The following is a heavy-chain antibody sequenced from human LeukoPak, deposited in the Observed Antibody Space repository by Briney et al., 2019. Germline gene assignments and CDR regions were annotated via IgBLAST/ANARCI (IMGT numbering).Heavy chain of an antibody. Sequence: PSETLSLTCAVYGGSFSGYYWSWIRQPPGKGLEWIGEINHSGSTNYNPSLKSRVTISVDTSKNQFSLKLSSVSAADTAVYYCARGGRRANYYDSSGYYSEWGQGTLVTVSS. D-gene: IGHD3-22*01. CDR1: GGSFSGYY. CDR2: INHSGST. V-gene: IGHV4-34*01. J-gene: IGHJ4*02. CDR3: ARGGRRANYYDSSGYYSE.